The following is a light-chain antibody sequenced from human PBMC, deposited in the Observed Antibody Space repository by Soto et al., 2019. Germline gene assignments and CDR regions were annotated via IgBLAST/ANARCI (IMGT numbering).Light chain of an antibody. Sequence: EIVMTQSPSTLSVSPGERVTLSCRASQDIRSSLAWYQQKPGQAPRLLIYGASIRATGVPARFSGSGSGTDFTLTIRSLEPEDFAVYYCQQRSNWITFGQGTRLEI. CDR3: QQRSNWIT. V-gene: IGKV3D-11*01. CDR2: GAS. CDR1: QDIRSS. J-gene: IGKJ5*01.